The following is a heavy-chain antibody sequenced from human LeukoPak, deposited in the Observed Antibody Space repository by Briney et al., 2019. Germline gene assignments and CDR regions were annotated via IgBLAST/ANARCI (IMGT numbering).Heavy chain of an antibody. CDR1: GFTFTDYY. J-gene: IGHJ4*01. Sequence: GGSLRLSRAASGFTFTDYYMNWLRQVPGKGLEWVSSISRGGNSIYYAESVKGRFTISRDNAKNSLYLQMNSLRAEDTAVYYCARDQYLDYRGHGTLVTVSS. CDR2: ISRGGNSI. CDR3: ARDQYLDY. V-gene: IGHV3-11*01.